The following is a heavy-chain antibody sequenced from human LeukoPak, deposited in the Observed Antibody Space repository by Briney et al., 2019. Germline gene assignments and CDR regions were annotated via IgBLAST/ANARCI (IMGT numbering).Heavy chain of an antibody. Sequence: SETLSLTCTVCGGTVSSGSYDWSWIRQPPGKGLEWIGYIYYSGSTNYNPSLKSRVTISVDTSKNQFSLKLSSVTAADTAVYYCARIDLGAPGAFDMWGQGTMVTVSS. CDR3: ARIDLGAPGAFDM. D-gene: IGHD1-26*01. V-gene: IGHV4-61*01. J-gene: IGHJ3*02. CDR1: GGTVSSGSYD. CDR2: IYYSGST.